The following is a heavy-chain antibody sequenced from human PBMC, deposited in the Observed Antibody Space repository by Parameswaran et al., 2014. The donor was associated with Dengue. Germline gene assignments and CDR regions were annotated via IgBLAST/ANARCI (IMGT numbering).Heavy chain of an antibody. CDR2: IIPIFGTT. J-gene: IGHJ4*02. Sequence: WVRQAPGQGLDWMGGIIPIFGTTNYAQKFQGRVTITADKSANTAYMELSSLTSEDTAIYYCARGYTNFEFDYWGQGTLVTVSS. D-gene: IGHD4-11*01. CDR3: ARGYTNFEFDY. V-gene: IGHV1-69*06.